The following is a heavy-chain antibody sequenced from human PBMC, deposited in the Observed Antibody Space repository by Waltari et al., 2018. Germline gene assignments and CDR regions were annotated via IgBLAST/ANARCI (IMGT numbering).Heavy chain of an antibody. CDR1: GGTIRSDY. J-gene: IGHJ2*01. Sequence: QVQLQVSGPGLVKPSETLSLTCTASGGTIRSDYWSWIRQPPGKGLEWIGYIYYSGSTNYNPSLKSRVTISVDTSKNQFSLKLSSVTAADTAVYYCASQGSIAAPYWYFDLWGRGTLVTVSS. CDR2: IYYSGST. CDR3: ASQGSIAAPYWYFDL. D-gene: IGHD6-6*01. V-gene: IGHV4-59*01.